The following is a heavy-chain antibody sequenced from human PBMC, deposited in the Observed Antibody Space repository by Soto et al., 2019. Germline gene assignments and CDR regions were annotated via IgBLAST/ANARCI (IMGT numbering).Heavy chain of an antibody. CDR1: GFTFSSYG. CDR3: AKVYSPQYSSSSLDY. V-gene: IGHV3-30*18. CDR2: ISYDGSNK. J-gene: IGHJ4*02. D-gene: IGHD6-6*01. Sequence: GGSLRLSCAASGFTFSSYGMHWVRQAPGKGLEWVAVISYDGSNKYYADSVKGRFTISRDNSKNTLYLQMNSLRAEDTAVYYCAKVYSPQYSSSSLDYWGQGTLVTVSS.